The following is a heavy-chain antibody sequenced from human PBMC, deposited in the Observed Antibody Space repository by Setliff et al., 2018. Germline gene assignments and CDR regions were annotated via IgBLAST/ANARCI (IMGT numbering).Heavy chain of an antibody. D-gene: IGHD2-2*01. CDR3: AKDQKLYYYHRAKNL. CDR1: GFTVSSYT. V-gene: IGHV3-30*04. J-gene: IGHJ4*02. CDR2: ISSDGRNE. Sequence: PGGSLRLSCAASGFTVSSYTMNWVRQAPGKGLEWVAVISSDGRNENYADSVQGRFTISRDNSKNTLYLQMNSLRAEDMALYYCAKDQKLYYYHRAKNLWGQGTLVTVSS.